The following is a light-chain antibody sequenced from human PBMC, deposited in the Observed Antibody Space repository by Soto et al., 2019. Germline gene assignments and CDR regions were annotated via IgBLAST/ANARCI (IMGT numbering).Light chain of an antibody. CDR3: AAWDDSLRVWV. Sequence: QSVLTQPPSASGTPGQRVTISCSGSNSNIGRNYVYWYQQLPGTAPKLLIYKTNHRPSRVPDRFSASKSGTSASLAISGLRSEDEADYYCAAWDDSLRVWVYGGGTKLTVL. CDR1: NSNIGRNY. CDR2: KTN. J-gene: IGLJ3*02. V-gene: IGLV1-47*01.